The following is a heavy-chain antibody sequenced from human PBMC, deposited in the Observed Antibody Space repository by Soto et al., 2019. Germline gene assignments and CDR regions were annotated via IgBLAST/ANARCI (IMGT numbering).Heavy chain of an antibody. J-gene: IGHJ2*01. CDR3: ARASDAYSSGWPFDL. V-gene: IGHV1-8*01. CDR1: GYTFTSYD. CDR2: MNHNSGNT. D-gene: IGHD6-19*01. Sequence: QVQLVQSGAEVKKPGASVKVSCKASGYTFTSYDINWVRPATGQGLDGMGWMNHNSGNTGYAQKFHVRVTMTRNTSISTAYMELRSLRSEDTAVYYCARASDAYSSGWPFDLWGRGTLVTVSS.